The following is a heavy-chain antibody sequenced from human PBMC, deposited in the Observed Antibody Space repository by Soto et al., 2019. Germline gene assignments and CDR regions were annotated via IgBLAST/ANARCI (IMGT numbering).Heavy chain of an antibody. Sequence: ASVKVSCKASGYTFTSYAMHWVRQAPGQRLEWMGWINAGNGNTKYSQKFQGRVTITRDTSASTAYMELSSLRSEDTAVYYCARGTDRLIVTTTRTDFWGQGTLVTVSS. CDR3: ARGTDRLIVTTTRTDF. J-gene: IGHJ4*02. V-gene: IGHV1-3*01. CDR1: GYTFTSYA. CDR2: INAGNGNT. D-gene: IGHD5-12*01.